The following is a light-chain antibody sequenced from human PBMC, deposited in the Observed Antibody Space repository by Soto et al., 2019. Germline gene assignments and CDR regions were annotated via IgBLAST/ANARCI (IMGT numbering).Light chain of an antibody. J-gene: IGKJ4*01. CDR1: QSVTTF. Sequence: EIVLTQAPATLSLSPGDRATLSCRASQSVTTFLAWYQQKPGQAPRLLIYGASTRATGIPARFTGSGSGTDFTLTISSLEPEDFAVYYCQQRSNWPPVLTFGGGTKVDIK. CDR2: GAS. CDR3: QQRSNWPPVLT. V-gene: IGKV3-11*01.